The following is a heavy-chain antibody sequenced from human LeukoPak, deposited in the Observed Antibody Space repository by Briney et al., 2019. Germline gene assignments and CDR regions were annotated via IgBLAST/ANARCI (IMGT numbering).Heavy chain of an antibody. J-gene: IGHJ4*02. Sequence: GGSLDLSCAASGFRFGDYGMNWVGKAPGKGLKGISYIGIDSGNTNYADSVKGRFTISGDKAKNSLYLQMNSLRVEDTAVYYCARDYKYAFDNWGQGTLVTVSS. CDR2: IGIDSGNT. CDR1: GFRFGDYG. CDR3: ARDYKYAFDN. V-gene: IGHV3-48*01. D-gene: IGHD5-24*01.